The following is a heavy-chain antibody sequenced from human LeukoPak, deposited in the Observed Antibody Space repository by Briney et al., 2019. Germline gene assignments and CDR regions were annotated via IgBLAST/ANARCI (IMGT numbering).Heavy chain of an antibody. D-gene: IGHD6-19*01. V-gene: IGHV4-39*01. Sequence: GSLRLSCAASGFTLSSNAMSWVRQPPGKGLEWIGSIYYSGSTYYNPSLKSRVTISVDTSKNQFSLKLSSVTAADTAVYYCARLAVAGTRSDYWGQGTLVTVSS. CDR2: IYYSGST. J-gene: IGHJ4*02. CDR3: ARLAVAGTRSDY. CDR1: GFTLSSNA.